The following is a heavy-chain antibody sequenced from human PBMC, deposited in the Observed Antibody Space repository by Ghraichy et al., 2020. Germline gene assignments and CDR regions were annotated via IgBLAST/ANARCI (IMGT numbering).Heavy chain of an antibody. CDR1: GGTFSSYA. J-gene: IGHJ4*02. V-gene: IGHV1-69*13. Sequence: SVKVSCTASGGTFSSYAISWVRQVPGQGLEWMGGIIPIFGTANYAQKFQGRVTITADESTSTAYMELSSLRSEDTAVYYCARDLSSGPLGYWGQGTLVTVSS. CDR2: IIPIFGTA. D-gene: IGHD6-19*01. CDR3: ARDLSSGPLGY.